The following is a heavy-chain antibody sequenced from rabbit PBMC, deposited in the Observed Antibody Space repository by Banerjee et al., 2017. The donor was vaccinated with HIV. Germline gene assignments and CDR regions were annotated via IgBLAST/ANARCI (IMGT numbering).Heavy chain of an antibody. CDR1: GFSFSSSYW. Sequence: VQPEGSLTLTCTASGFSFSSSYWICWVRQAPGKGLEWIACIYTGDGYTDYANWVNGRFTISSDNAQNTVDLQMNSLTAADTATYFCARVLYGASSYDLWGPGTLVTVS. J-gene: IGHJ6*01. D-gene: IGHD1-1*01. V-gene: IGHV1S45*01. CDR3: ARVLYGASSYDL. CDR2: IYTGDGYT.